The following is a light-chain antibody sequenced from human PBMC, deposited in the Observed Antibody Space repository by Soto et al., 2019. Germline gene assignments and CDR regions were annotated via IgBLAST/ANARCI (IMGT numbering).Light chain of an antibody. CDR2: DAS. Sequence: VMTQSPSTLSLSPGERATLSCSASQSISSTYLTWYHQKPGQAPRLLIYDASRRATGIPDRFSGSGSGTDFSLTISRLEPEDFAVYYCQHYDSARWTFGLGTKVDIK. J-gene: IGKJ1*01. V-gene: IGKV3-20*01. CDR3: QHYDSARWT. CDR1: QSISSTY.